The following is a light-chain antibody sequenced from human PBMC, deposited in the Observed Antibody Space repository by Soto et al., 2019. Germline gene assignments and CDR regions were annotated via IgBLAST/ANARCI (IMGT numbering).Light chain of an antibody. CDR3: GTWDTGLSAVV. J-gene: IGLJ2*01. V-gene: IGLV1-51*01. Sequence: QSVLTQPPSVSAAPGQKVTISCSGSTSNIGNNYVSWYQQLPGAAPKLLIYDNNKRPSGIPDRFSGSKSGTSAILGITGLQTGDEAVFFCGTWDTGLSAVVFGGGTKLTVL. CDR2: DNN. CDR1: TSNIGNNY.